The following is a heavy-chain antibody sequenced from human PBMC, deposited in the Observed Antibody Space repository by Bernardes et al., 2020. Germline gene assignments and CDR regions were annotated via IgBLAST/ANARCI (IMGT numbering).Heavy chain of an antibody. Sequence: SETLSLTCTVSGGSIISGTYYWSWIRQPAGKGLEWIGRIYASGITSYNPALKSRVMVSVDTPENQFSLRLSSVTAADTAVYYCARESVGIAARPFDSWGQGTLVTVSS. D-gene: IGHD6-6*01. CDR2: IYASGIT. CDR1: GGSIISGTYY. CDR3: ARESVGIAARPFDS. J-gene: IGHJ4*02. V-gene: IGHV4-61*02.